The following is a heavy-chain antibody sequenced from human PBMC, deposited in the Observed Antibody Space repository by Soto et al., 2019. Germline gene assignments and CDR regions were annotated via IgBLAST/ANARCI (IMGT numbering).Heavy chain of an antibody. CDR1: GASIGSGGW. CDR2: IFHDGNT. V-gene: IGHV4-4*02. D-gene: IGHD7-27*01. J-gene: IGHJ5*01. CDR3: ARGRYCLTGRCFPNWFDS. Sequence: SSETLSLTCAVSGASIGSGGWWSWVRQPPGKGLEWIAEIFHDGNTNYSPSLKSRVTISVDTSKSQFSLNVTSVTAADTAVYFCARGRYCLTGRCFPNWFDSWGQGALVTVSS.